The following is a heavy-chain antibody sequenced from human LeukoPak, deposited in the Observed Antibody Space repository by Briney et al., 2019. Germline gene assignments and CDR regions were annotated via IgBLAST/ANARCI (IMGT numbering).Heavy chain of an antibody. CDR1: GGTFSSYA. Sequence: SVKVSCKASGGTFSSYAISWVRQAPGQGLEWMGGIIPIFGTANYAQKFQGRVTITTDGSTSTAYMGLSSLRSEDTAVYYCARGIPTTIAGSAFDIWGQGTMVTVSS. CDR3: ARGIPTTIAGSAFDI. V-gene: IGHV1-69*05. CDR2: IIPIFGTA. J-gene: IGHJ3*02. D-gene: IGHD6-13*01.